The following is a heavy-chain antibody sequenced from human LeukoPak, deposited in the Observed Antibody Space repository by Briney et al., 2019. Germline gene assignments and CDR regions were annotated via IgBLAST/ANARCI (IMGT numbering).Heavy chain of an antibody. CDR1: GFTFSSYA. Sequence: GGSLRLSCAASGFTFSSYAMSWVRQAPGKGLEWVSAISGSGGSTYYADSVKGRFTISRDNSKNTLYLQMNSLGAEDTAVYYCAKGTETDIYYYGSGLYFDYWGQGTLVTVSS. CDR3: AKGTETDIYYYGSGLYFDY. D-gene: IGHD3-10*01. V-gene: IGHV3-23*01. CDR2: ISGSGGST. J-gene: IGHJ4*02.